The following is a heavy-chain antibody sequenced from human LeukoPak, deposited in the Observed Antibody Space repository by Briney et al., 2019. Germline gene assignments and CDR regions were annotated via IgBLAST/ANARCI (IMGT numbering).Heavy chain of an antibody. D-gene: IGHD1-7*01. CDR3: AHSGTAGTTLDNWFDP. J-gene: IGHJ5*02. CDR1: GFSLSTSGVG. Sequence: SGPTLVKPTQTLTLTCTFSGFSLSTSGVGVGWIRQPPGKALEWLALIYWDDDKRYSPSLKSRLTITKDTSKNQVVLTMTNMDPVDTATYYCAHSGTAGTTLDNWFDPWGQGTLVTVSS. V-gene: IGHV2-5*02. CDR2: IYWDDDK.